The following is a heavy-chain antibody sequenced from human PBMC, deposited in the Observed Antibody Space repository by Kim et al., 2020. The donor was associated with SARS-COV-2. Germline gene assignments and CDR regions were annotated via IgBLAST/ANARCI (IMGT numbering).Heavy chain of an antibody. Sequence: KFQGRVTITRDTSASTAYMELSSLRSEDTAVYYCATPGGIAAAYNAFDIWGQGTMVTVSS. D-gene: IGHD6-13*01. CDR3: ATPGGIAAAYNAFDI. J-gene: IGHJ3*02. V-gene: IGHV1-3*01.